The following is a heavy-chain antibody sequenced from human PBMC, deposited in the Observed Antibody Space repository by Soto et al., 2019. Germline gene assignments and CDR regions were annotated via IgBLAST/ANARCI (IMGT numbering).Heavy chain of an antibody. CDR3: VRDRRDLRDAFDI. J-gene: IGHJ3*02. D-gene: IGHD4-17*01. CDR2: ISYDGSNK. CDR1: GFTFSSYA. V-gene: IGHV3-30-3*01. Sequence: PGGSLRLSCAASGFTFSSYAMHWVRQAPGKGLEWVAVISYDGSNKYYADSVKGRFTISRDNSKNTLYLQMNSLRAEDTAVYYCVRDRRDLRDAFDIWGQGTMVTVSS.